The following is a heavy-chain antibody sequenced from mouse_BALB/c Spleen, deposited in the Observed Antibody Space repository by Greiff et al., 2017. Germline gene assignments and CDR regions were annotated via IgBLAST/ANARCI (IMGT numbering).Heavy chain of an antibody. CDR2: INSNGGST. J-gene: IGHJ4*01. Sequence: EVKVVESGGGLVQPGGSLKLSCAASGFTFSSYGMSWVRQTPDKRLELVATINSNGGSTYYPDSVKGRFTISRDNAKNTLYLQMSSLKSEDTAMYYCARDNRWLLPFYAMDYWGQGTSATVSS. CDR1: GFTFSSYG. D-gene: IGHD2-3*01. V-gene: IGHV5-6-3*01. CDR3: ARDNRWLLPFYAMDY.